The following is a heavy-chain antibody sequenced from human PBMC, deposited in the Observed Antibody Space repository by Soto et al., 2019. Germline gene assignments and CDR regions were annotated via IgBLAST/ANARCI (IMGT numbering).Heavy chain of an antibody. CDR2: ISNSGST. CDR1: GGSVTSDEDY. D-gene: IGHD5-18*01. Sequence: SETLSLTCTVSGGSVTSDEDYWTWIRQSPGKGLEWIGYISNSGSTGYNPSLKTRLSMSVDRSKNQFTLRLTSVTAADTAVYFCATESGSTYGYFDHWGKGTQVTVSS. V-gene: IGHV4-30-4*01. CDR3: ATESGSTYGYFDH. J-gene: IGHJ4*02.